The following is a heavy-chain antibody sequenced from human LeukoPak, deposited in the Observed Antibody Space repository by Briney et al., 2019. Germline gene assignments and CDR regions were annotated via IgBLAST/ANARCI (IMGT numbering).Heavy chain of an antibody. CDR1: GYTFTGYN. D-gene: IGHD6-13*01. Sequence: GASVKVSFKASGYTFTGYNMHWVRQAPGQGLEWMGWINPNSGGTNYAQKFQGRVTMTRDTSISTAYMELSRLRSDDTAVYYCARGQPSIAAAGTGDYWGQGTLVTVSS. CDR2: INPNSGGT. CDR3: ARGQPSIAAAGTGDY. V-gene: IGHV1-2*02. J-gene: IGHJ4*02.